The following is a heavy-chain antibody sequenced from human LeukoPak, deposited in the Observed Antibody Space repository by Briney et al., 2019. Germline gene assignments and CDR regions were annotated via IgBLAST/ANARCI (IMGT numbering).Heavy chain of an antibody. CDR1: GFTFSSYA. CDR2: ISGSGDAT. D-gene: IGHD3-3*01. Sequence: PGGSLRLSCAASGFTFSSYAMSWVRQAPGKGLEWVSAISGSGDATYYADSVKGRFTISRDNSKNTLYLQMNSLRAEDTAVYYCAKESYYDFWSPSYGMDVWGQGTTVTVSS. J-gene: IGHJ6*02. CDR3: AKESYYDFWSPSYGMDV. V-gene: IGHV3-23*01.